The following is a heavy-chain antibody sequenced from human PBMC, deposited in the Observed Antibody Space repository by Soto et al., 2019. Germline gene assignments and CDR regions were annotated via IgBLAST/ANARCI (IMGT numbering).Heavy chain of an antibody. Sequence: GGSLRLSCAASGFTFSSYWMSWVRQAPGKGLEWVANIKQDGSEKYYVDSVKGRFTISRDNAKNSLYLQMNSLRAEDTAVYYCARAQLTGDSVDAAFDIWGQGTMVTVS. CDR2: IKQDGSEK. CDR1: GFTFSSYW. D-gene: IGHD7-27*01. CDR3: ARAQLTGDSVDAAFDI. V-gene: IGHV3-7*01. J-gene: IGHJ3*02.